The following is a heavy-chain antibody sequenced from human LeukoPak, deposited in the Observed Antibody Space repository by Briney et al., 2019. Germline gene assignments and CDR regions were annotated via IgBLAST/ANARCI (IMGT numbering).Heavy chain of an antibody. CDR3: ARMPTIALYYFDY. CDR2: IYTGGST. D-gene: IGHD5-24*01. Sequence: PGGSLRLSCAVSGFPVSDSYMSWVRQAPAKGLEWVSAIYTGGSTYYADSVKGRLTISRDNSKNTVYLQMNSLRAEDTAVYYCARMPTIALYYFDYWGQGTLVTVSS. J-gene: IGHJ4*02. V-gene: IGHV3-66*01. CDR1: GFPVSDSY.